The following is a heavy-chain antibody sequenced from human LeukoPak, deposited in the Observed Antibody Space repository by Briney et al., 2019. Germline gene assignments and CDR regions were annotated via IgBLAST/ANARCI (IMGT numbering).Heavy chain of an antibody. Sequence: PGGSLRLSCAVSGFPFGSEAMSWVRQSPARGLEWVASISPGGGTTYYADYVKGRFTISRDNSNNTLYVHMNSLRAEDTAVYYCAINGCYRGVCAFDVWGQGTMVTVSS. J-gene: IGHJ3*01. CDR3: AINGCYRGVCAFDV. CDR2: ISPGGGTT. D-gene: IGHD2-21*01. CDR1: GFPFGSEA. V-gene: IGHV3-23*01.